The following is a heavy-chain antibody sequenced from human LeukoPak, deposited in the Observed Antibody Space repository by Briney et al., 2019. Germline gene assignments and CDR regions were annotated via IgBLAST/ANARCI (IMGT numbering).Heavy chain of an antibody. D-gene: IGHD6-25*01. CDR1: GFTFSSYW. Sequence: PGGSLRLSCAASGFTFSSYWMSWVRQAPGKGLEWVANIKQDGSEKYYVDSVKGRFTISRDNAKNSLYLQMNSLRAEDTAVYYCAREGGYPRFKVFDYWGQGTLVTVSS. J-gene: IGHJ4*02. CDR2: IKQDGSEK. V-gene: IGHV3-7*01. CDR3: AREGGYPRFKVFDY.